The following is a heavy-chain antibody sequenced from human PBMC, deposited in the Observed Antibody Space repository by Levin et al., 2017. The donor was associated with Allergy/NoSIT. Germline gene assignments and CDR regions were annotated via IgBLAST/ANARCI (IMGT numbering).Heavy chain of an antibody. D-gene: IGHD3-3*01. CDR3: ARDPLRRYDY. V-gene: IGHV3-7*03. J-gene: IGHJ4*02. CDR1: GFSFSSYW. Sequence: GGSLRLSCAASGFSFSSYWMTWVRQAPGKGLEWVATIKEDGSEKYYVDSVKGRFTISRDDSKNSLFLQMNCLRAEDTAIYYCARDPLRRYDYWGQGTLVTVSS. CDR2: IKEDGSEK.